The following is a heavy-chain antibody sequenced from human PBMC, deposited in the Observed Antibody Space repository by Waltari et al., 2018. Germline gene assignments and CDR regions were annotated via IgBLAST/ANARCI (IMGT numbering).Heavy chain of an antibody. CDR3: ARYGGGGYYFDY. CDR1: GFTFSSYA. J-gene: IGHJ4*02. CDR2: ISYDGSNK. D-gene: IGHD4-17*01. Sequence: QVQLVESGGGVVQPGRSLRLSCAASGFTFSSYAMHWFRQAPGKGLEWVAVISYDGSNKYYADSVKGRFTISRDNSKNTLYLQMNSLRAEDTAVYYCARYGGGGYYFDYWGQGTLVTVSS. V-gene: IGHV3-30*04.